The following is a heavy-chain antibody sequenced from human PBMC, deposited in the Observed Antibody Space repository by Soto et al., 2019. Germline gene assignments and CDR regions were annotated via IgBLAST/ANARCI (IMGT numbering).Heavy chain of an antibody. V-gene: IGHV5-51*01. CDR3: ARNKGYCSSISCYGMDV. CDR2: IYPGDSDT. CDR1: GYSFSSYW. D-gene: IGHD2-2*01. J-gene: IGHJ6*02. Sequence: PGESLKISCKGSGYSFSSYWIVWVRQMPGKVLEWMGTIYPGDSDTRYSPSFQGQVTISADKSISTAYLQWNSLKASDTAMYFCARNKGYCSSISCYGMDVWGQGXAVTVYS.